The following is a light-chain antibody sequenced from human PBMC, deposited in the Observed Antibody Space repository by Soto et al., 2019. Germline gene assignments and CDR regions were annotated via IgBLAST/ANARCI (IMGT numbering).Light chain of an antibody. CDR2: GNS. CDR3: QSYDSSLSGYV. J-gene: IGLJ1*01. Sequence: QYVLTQPPSVSGDPGQRVTISCTGSSSNIGAGYDVHWYQQLPGTAPKLLIYGNSNRPSGVPDRFSGSKSGTSASLAITGLQAEDEADYYCQSYDSSLSGYVFGTGTKLTVL. CDR1: SSNIGAGYD. V-gene: IGLV1-40*01.